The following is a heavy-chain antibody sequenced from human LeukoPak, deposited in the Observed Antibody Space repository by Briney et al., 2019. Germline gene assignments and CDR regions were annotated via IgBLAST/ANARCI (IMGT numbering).Heavy chain of an antibody. V-gene: IGHV1-69*04. CDR2: IIPTLGIA. CDR3: ARAYYYDSSGYYSDYYGMDV. J-gene: IGHJ6*02. D-gene: IGHD3-22*01. Sequence: GASVKVSCKASGGTFSSYAISWVRQAPGQGLEWMGRIIPTLGIANYAQKFQGRVTITADKSTSTAYMELSSLRSEDTAVYYCARAYYYDSSGYYSDYYGMDVWGQGTTVTVSS. CDR1: GGTFSSYA.